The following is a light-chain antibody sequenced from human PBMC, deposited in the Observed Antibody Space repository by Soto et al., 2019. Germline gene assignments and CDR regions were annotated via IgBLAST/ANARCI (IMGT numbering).Light chain of an antibody. V-gene: IGKV3-20*01. Sequence: EIVLTQSPGTLSLSPGERATLSCRASQSVSSSYLDWYQQKPGQAPRLLIYGASSRATGIPDRFSGSGSGTDFTLTISRLEPEYFAVYYCHEYGSSPRTFGQGTKV. CDR3: HEYGSSPRT. CDR2: GAS. J-gene: IGKJ1*01. CDR1: QSVSSSY.